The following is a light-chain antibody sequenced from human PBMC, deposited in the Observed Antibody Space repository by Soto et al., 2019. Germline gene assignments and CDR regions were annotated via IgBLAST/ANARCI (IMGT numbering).Light chain of an antibody. CDR2: GAS. J-gene: IGKJ4*01. Sequence: EIVMPESPATLSVSPGERATLSCRASHSVSSRLAWYQHTPGQAPRLLIYGASSRATGIPDRFSGSGSGTDFTLTISRLEPEDFAVYYCQQYGSSPPLTFGGGTKVDIK. V-gene: IGKV3-20*01. CDR3: QQYGSSPPLT. CDR1: HSVSSR.